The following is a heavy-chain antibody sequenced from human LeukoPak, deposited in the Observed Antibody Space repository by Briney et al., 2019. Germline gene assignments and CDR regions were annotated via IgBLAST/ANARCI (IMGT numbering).Heavy chain of an antibody. Sequence: GGSLRLSCAASGFTFSSYGMHWVRQAPGKGLEWVAVISYDGSNKYYADSVKGRFTISRDNSKNTLYLQMNSLRAEDTAVYYCAKDKRSGDYYFDYWGQGTLVTVSS. CDR2: ISYDGSNK. J-gene: IGHJ4*02. D-gene: IGHD2-21*02. CDR3: AKDKRSGDYYFDY. CDR1: GFTFSSYG. V-gene: IGHV3-30*18.